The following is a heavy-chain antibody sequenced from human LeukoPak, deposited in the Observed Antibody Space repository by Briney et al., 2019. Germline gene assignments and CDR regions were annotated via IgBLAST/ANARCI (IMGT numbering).Heavy chain of an antibody. Sequence: PGGSLRLSCAASGFTFSSYWMSWVRQAPGRGLEWVANIKYDGGEKYYVDSVKGRLTISRDNAKDSLYLQMNSLRAEDTAVYYWTRDFQAAYHYHMYVWGKGITVTVSS. CDR3: TRDFQAAYHYHMYV. CDR1: GFTFSSYW. CDR2: IKYDGGEK. V-gene: IGHV3-7*01. D-gene: IGHD6-25*01. J-gene: IGHJ6*03.